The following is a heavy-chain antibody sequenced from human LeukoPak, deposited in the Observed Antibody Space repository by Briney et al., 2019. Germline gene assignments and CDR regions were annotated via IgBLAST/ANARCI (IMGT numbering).Heavy chain of an antibody. Sequence: PSETLSLTCTVSGGSISSYYWSWIRQPPGKGLEWIGYTYYSGSTNYNPSLKSRVTISVDTSKNQFSLKLSSVTAADTAVYYCARDDYYDSSWGQGTLVTVSS. CDR2: TYYSGST. D-gene: IGHD3-22*01. CDR1: GGSISSYY. V-gene: IGHV4-59*01. CDR3: ARDDYYDSS. J-gene: IGHJ4*02.